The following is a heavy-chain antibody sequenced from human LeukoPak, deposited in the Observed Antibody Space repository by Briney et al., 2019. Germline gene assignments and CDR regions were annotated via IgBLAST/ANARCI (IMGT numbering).Heavy chain of an antibody. J-gene: IGHJ4*02. D-gene: IGHD3-22*01. CDR3: ARDPGPRDYDSSGYYYVGYFDY. Sequence: AGRSLRLSCAASGFTFSSYGMHWVRQAPGKGLEWVAVIWYDGSNKYYADSVKGRFTISRDNSKNTLYLQMNSLRAEDTAVYYCARDPGPRDYDSSGYYYVGYFDYWGQGTLVTVSS. CDR1: GFTFSSYG. CDR2: IWYDGSNK. V-gene: IGHV3-33*01.